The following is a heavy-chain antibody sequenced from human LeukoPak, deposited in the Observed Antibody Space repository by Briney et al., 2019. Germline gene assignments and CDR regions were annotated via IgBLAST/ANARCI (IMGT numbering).Heavy chain of an antibody. Sequence: PSETVSLTCTVSGGSISSGGYYWSWIRQPPGKGLEWIGYIYHSGSTYYNPSLKSRVTISVDRSKNQFSLKLSSVTAADTAVYYCARVYNQGLRFLEGSLNWRGMDVWGQGTTVTVSS. D-gene: IGHD3-3*01. CDR2: IYHSGST. CDR1: GGSISSGGYY. CDR3: ARVYNQGLRFLEGSLNWRGMDV. V-gene: IGHV4-30-2*01. J-gene: IGHJ6*02.